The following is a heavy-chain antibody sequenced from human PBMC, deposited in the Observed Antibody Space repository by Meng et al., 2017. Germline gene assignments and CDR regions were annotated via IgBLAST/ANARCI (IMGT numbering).Heavy chain of an antibody. D-gene: IGHD3-22*01. V-gene: IGHV4-4*07. CDR3: ARWGDSSGYYYVPHAFDI. Sequence: GSLRLSCAVSGFPFSISAMTWIRQAPGKGLEWIGRIYTSGSTNYNPSLKSRVTMSVDTSKNQFSLKLSSVTAADTAVYYCARWGDSSGYYYVPHAFDIWGQGTMVTVSS. J-gene: IGHJ3*02. CDR1: GFPFSISA. CDR2: IYTSGST.